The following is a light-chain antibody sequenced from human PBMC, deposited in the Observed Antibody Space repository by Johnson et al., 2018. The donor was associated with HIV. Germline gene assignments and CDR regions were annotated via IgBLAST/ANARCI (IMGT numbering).Light chain of an antibody. J-gene: IGLJ1*01. V-gene: IGLV1-51*01. CDR3: GTLDSSLSAALYV. CDR1: SSNIGNNY. CDR2: DNN. Sequence: QSVLTQPPSVSAAPGQKVTISCSGSSSNIGNNYVSWYQQLPGTAPKLLIYDNNKRPSGIPDRFSGSKSGTSATLGITGLQTGDEADYYCGTLDSSLSAALYVFGTGTKVTVL.